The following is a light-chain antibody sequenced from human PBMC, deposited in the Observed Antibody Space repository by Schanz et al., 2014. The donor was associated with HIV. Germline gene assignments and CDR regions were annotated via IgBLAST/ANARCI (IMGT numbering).Light chain of an antibody. CDR3: MQGIHLPWT. CDR1: QSLLYSDGKAY. Sequence: DIVLTQTPLSSPVTLGQPASISCKSTQSLLYSDGKAYLSWYLQKPGQSPQLLIYDVSTRFSGVPDRFSGSGSGTDFTLKISRVEAEDVGIYFCMQGIHLPWTFGQGTKVEIK. J-gene: IGKJ1*01. CDR2: DVS. V-gene: IGKV2-29*02.